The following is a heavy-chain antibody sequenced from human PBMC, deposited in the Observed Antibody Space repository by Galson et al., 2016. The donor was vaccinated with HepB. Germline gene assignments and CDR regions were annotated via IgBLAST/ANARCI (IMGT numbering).Heavy chain of an antibody. D-gene: IGHD2-15*01. CDR1: GFTFSSYA. Sequence: SLRLSCAASGFTFSSYAMDWVRQAPGKGLEWVSAISGSGGGTYYADSLKGRVTISRDNSKNTLYLQMSSLRAEDTAVYYCARGGNCSAGGCYTTHFDHWGQGTLVTVSS. V-gene: IGHV3-23*01. CDR2: ISGSGGGT. CDR3: ARGGNCSAGGCYTTHFDH. J-gene: IGHJ4*02.